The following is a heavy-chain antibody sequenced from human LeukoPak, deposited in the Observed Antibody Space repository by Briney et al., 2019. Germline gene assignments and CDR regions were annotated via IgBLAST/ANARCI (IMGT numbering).Heavy chain of an antibody. CDR3: ARLRRRITIFGVVITNAFYI. J-gene: IGHJ3*02. Sequence: LKISCKVSGYSFTNYWIGWVRQLPGKGLEWIGIIYPGDSDTSYSPYFQGQVTISADKSISTAYLQWSSLKASDTAMYYCARLRRRITIFGVVITNAFYIWGQGTMVTVSS. CDR2: IYPGDSDT. CDR1: GYSFTNYW. V-gene: IGHV5-51*01. D-gene: IGHD3-3*01.